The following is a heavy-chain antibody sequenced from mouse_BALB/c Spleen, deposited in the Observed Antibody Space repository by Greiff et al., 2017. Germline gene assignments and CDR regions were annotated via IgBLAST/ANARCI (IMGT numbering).Heavy chain of an antibody. CDR1: GFNIKDTY. CDR3: ASDSSGYAWFAY. V-gene: IGHV14-3*02. Sequence: VQLKQSGAELVKPGASVKLSCTASGFNIKDTYMHWVKQRPEQGLEWIGRIDPANGNTKYDPKFQGKATITADTSPNTAYLQLSSLTSEDTAVYYCASDSSGYAWFAYWGQGTLVTVSA. D-gene: IGHD3-2*01. J-gene: IGHJ3*01. CDR2: IDPANGNT.